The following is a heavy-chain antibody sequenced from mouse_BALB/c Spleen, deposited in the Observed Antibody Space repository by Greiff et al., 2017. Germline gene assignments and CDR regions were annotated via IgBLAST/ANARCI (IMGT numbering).Heavy chain of an antibody. Sequence: EVMLVESGPSLVKPSQTLSLTCSVTGDSITSGYWNWIRKFPGNKLEYMGYISYSGSTYYNPSLKSRISITRDTSKNQYYLQLNSVTTEDTATYYCARLADDYDRGFAYWGQGTLVTVSA. CDR2: ISYSGST. V-gene: IGHV3-8*02. CDR3: ARLADDYDRGFAY. CDR1: GDSITSGY. J-gene: IGHJ3*01. D-gene: IGHD2-4*01.